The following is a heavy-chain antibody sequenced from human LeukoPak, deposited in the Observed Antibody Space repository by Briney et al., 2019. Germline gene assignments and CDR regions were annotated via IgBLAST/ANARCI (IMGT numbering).Heavy chain of an antibody. Sequence: GSLRLSCAASGFTVTNAWMSWVRQAPGKGLGWVGRIKSKTDGGTVDYAAPVKGRFTISRDDLKNTLYLEMNSLKTEDTAVYYCTKDHGSGSYYFDYWGQGTLVTVSS. CDR1: GFTVTNAW. V-gene: IGHV3-15*01. D-gene: IGHD3-10*01. J-gene: IGHJ4*02. CDR3: TKDHGSGSYYFDY. CDR2: IKSKTDGGTV.